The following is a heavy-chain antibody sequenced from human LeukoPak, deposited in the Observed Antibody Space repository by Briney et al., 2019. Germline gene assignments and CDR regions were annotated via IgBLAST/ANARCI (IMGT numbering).Heavy chain of an antibody. Sequence: GGSLRLSGAASGFTFSSYEMNWVRQAPGKGLEWVSYITSSGSTISYADSVKGRFTISRDNAKNSLYLQMNSLRAEDTALYYCARHSGSSDTEAFDYWGQGTLVTVSS. CDR2: ITSSGSTI. CDR1: GFTFSSYE. V-gene: IGHV3-48*03. CDR3: ARHSGSSDTEAFDY. D-gene: IGHD2-2*01. J-gene: IGHJ4*02.